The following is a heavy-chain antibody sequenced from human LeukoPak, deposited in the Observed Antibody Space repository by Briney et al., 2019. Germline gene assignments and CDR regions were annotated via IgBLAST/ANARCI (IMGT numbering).Heavy chain of an antibody. CDR3: AMFGNSFGY. CDR1: GASISGSGYY. J-gene: IGHJ4*02. V-gene: IGHV4-39*07. CDR2: IYFDGTT. Sequence: SETLSLTCNVSGASISGSGYYWGWVRQPPGNGLEWIGSIYFDGTTYYNPSLKSRVTISVDTSKNQFSLKLSSVTAADTAVYYCAMFGNSFGYWGQGTLVTVSS. D-gene: IGHD3-10*02.